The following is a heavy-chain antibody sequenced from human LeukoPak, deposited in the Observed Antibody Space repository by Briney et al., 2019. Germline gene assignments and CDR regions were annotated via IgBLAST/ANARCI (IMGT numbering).Heavy chain of an antibody. CDR1: GYTFTSYG. V-gene: IGHV1-18*01. CDR3: ARADALDDYGPKDAFDI. D-gene: IGHD4-17*01. Sequence: ASVKVSCKASGYTFTSYGISWVRQAPGQGLEWMGWISAYNGNTNYAQKLQGRVTMTTDTSTSTVYMELSSLRSEDTAVYYCARADALDDYGPKDAFDIWGQGTMVTVSS. CDR2: ISAYNGNT. J-gene: IGHJ3*02.